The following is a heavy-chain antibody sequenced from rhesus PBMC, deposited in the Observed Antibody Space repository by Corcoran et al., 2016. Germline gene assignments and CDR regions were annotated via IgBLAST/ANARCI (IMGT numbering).Heavy chain of an antibody. Sequence: QVQLQESGPGLVKPSETLSLTCAVSGGSISGYYYWRWIRQPPGKGLEWIGNIYGSGGSNYLNPSPKRRVTRSVDTSKNQFSRKLGSVTAADTAVYYCAIADRYYEDDYGYYYPVGAFDFWGQGLRVTVSS. D-gene: IGHD3-9*01. CDR1: GGSISGYYY. J-gene: IGHJ3*01. CDR3: AIADRYYEDDYGYYYPVGAFDF. V-gene: IGHV4S14*01. CDR2: IYGSGGSN.